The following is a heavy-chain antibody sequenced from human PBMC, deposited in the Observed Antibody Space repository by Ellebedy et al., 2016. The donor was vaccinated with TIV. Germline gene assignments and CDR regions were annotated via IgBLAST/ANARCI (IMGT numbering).Heavy chain of an antibody. CDR2: MSYSGST. V-gene: IGHV4-59*01. Sequence: MPSETLSLTCNVSGASITTYYWNWIRQSPGKGLEWIGYMSYSGSTNYNPSLKSRVTISVDTSKNQFSLRLTSVTAADTAVYYCARGCNHGLCFNYWGQGMLVTVSS. CDR1: GASITTYY. J-gene: IGHJ4*02. CDR3: ARGCNHGLCFNY. D-gene: IGHD2-8*01.